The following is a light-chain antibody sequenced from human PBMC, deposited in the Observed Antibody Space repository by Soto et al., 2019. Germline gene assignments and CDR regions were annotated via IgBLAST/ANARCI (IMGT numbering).Light chain of an antibody. CDR2: GAS. CDR1: QSVSNN. V-gene: IGKV3-15*01. Sequence: EIVMTQSPATLSVSPGERATLYCRASQSVSNNLAWYQQKPGQAPRLLIYGASTRATGIPARFSGSGSGTEFTLPISSLQSEDFALYYCQQYNNWPRTFGQGTNVDIK. CDR3: QQYNNWPRT. J-gene: IGKJ1*01.